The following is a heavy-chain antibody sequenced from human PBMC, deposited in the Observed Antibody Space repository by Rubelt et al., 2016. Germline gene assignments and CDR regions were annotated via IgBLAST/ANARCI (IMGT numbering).Heavy chain of an antibody. CDR3: ADLGPSLGY. D-gene: IGHD3-16*01. CDR1: GFTFSNAW. Sequence: GSLRLSCAASGFTFSNAWMTWVRQAPGKGLEWIGEIHQSGSTNYNPSLKSRVTISADKAKNQFSLDLTSVTAADTAGDYCADLGPSLGYWGQGTLVTVSS. CDR2: IHQSGST. J-gene: IGHJ4*02. V-gene: IGHV4-4*02.